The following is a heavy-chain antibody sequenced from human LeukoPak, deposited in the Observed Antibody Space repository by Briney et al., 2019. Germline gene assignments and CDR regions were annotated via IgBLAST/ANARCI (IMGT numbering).Heavy chain of an antibody. Sequence: SETLSLTCTVSGYSISSGYYWSWIRQPAGKGLEWIGRIYTSGSTNYNPSLKGRVTISVDTSKNQFSLKLSSVTAADTAVYYCARHVRKRGIAVAGTPGWFDPWGQGTLVTVSS. CDR1: GYSISSGYY. CDR2: IYTSGST. CDR3: ARHVRKRGIAVAGTPGWFDP. J-gene: IGHJ5*02. D-gene: IGHD6-19*01. V-gene: IGHV4-61*02.